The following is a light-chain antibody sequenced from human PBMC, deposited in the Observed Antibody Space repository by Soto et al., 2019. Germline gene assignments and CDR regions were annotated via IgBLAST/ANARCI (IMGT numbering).Light chain of an antibody. Sequence: DIQMTQSPPTLSPSVGDRVTITCRASQGLSSWLAWYQQKPGKAPKLLIYDASILESGVPSRFSGSGSGTEFTLTISSLQPDDFATYYCQHYDGNSRTFGQGTKVDI. J-gene: IGKJ1*01. CDR2: DAS. CDR1: QGLSSW. V-gene: IGKV1-5*01. CDR3: QHYDGNSRT.